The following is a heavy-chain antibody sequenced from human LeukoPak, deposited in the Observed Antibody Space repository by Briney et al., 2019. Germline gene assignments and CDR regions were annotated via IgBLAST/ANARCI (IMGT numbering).Heavy chain of an antibody. V-gene: IGHV3-23*01. CDR3: AKDRNSGSGGYTWGLFDP. CDR1: GFTFSSYA. J-gene: IGHJ5*02. CDR2: IRDSGGST. Sequence: PGGSLRLSCAASGFTFSSYAMSWVRQAPGKGLEWVSGIRDSGGSTFYADSVKGRFTISRDNSKDTLYLQMNSLRADDTAVYYCAKDRNSGSGGYTWGLFDPWGQGTLVTVSS. D-gene: IGHD3-10*01.